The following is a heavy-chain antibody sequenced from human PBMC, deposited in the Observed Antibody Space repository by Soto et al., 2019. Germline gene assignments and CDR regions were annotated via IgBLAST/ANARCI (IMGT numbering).Heavy chain of an antibody. CDR1: GGSFSGYY. V-gene: IGHV4-34*01. CDR3: ARVKLEYSSSYYFDY. D-gene: IGHD6-6*01. CDR2: INHSGST. J-gene: IGHJ4*02. Sequence: PSETLSLTCAVYGGSFSGYYWSWIRQPPGKGLELIGEINHSGSTNYNPSLKSRVTISVDTSKNQFSLKLSSVTAADTAVYYCARVKLEYSSSYYFDYWGQGTLVTVSS.